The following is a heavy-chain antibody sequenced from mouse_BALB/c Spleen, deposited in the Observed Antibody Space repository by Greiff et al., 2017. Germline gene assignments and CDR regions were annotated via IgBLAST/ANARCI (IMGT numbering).Heavy chain of an antibody. V-gene: IGHV14-3*02. CDR1: GFNIKDTY. CDR2: IDPANGNT. D-gene: IGHD1-1*01. CDR3: ARWWYYVSSYAMDY. J-gene: IGHJ4*01. Sequence: VQLQQSGAELVKPGASVKLSCTASGFNIKDTYMHWVKQRPEQGLEWIGRIDPANGNTKYDPKFQGKATITADTSSNTAYLQLSSLTSEDTAVFYFARWWYYVSSYAMDYWGQGTAVTVSS.